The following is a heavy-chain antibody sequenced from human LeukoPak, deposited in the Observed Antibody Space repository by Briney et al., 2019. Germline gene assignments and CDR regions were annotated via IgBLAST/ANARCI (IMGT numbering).Heavy chain of an antibody. J-gene: IGHJ4*02. CDR3: ARGDAPYYGGVTDY. Sequence: ASVKVSCKASGYTFTSYDINWVRQATGQGLEWMGWMNPNSGNTGYAQKFQGRVTMTRNTSISTAYMELSSLRSEDTAVYYCARGDAPYYGGVTDYWGQGTLVTVSS. V-gene: IGHV1-8*01. CDR2: MNPNSGNT. D-gene: IGHD4-23*01. CDR1: GYTFTSYD.